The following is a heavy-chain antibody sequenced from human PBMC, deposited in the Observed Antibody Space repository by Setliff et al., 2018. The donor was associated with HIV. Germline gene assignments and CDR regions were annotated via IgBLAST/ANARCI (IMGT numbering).Heavy chain of an antibody. CDR3: AKEGSWNDDSGAFNI. Sequence: PSETLSLTCSVSGGSMSRVYWTWIRQPPGKGLEWIGYVSASGTTKYNPSLQSRVTISGDSSKNQFSLRLSSVTAADTAAYYCAKEGSWNDDSGAFNIWGQGTMVTVSS. CDR2: VSASGTT. J-gene: IGHJ3*02. CDR1: GGSMSRVY. D-gene: IGHD1-1*01. V-gene: IGHV4-4*08.